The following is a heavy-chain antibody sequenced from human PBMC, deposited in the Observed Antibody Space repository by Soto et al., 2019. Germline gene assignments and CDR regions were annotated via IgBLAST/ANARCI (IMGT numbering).Heavy chain of an antibody. D-gene: IGHD3-3*01. J-gene: IGHJ6*02. V-gene: IGHV1-46*03. CDR1: GYTFTSYY. Sequence: ASVKVSSKASGYTFTSYYMHCVRQAPEQGLEWMGIINPSGGSTSYAQKFQGRVTMTRDTSTSTVYMELSSLRSEDTAVYYCARNTIQVANYYGMDVWGQGTTVTVS. CDR3: ARNTIQVANYYGMDV. CDR2: INPSGGST.